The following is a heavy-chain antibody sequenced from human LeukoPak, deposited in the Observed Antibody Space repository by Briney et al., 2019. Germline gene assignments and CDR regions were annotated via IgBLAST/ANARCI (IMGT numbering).Heavy chain of an antibody. Sequence: SETLSLTCTVSGGSISSGDYYWSWIRQPPGKGLEWIGSIYHSGSTYYNPSLKSRVTISVDTSKNQFSLKLSSVTAADAAVYYCAREKWYDSRSLDYWGQGTLVTVSS. CDR3: AREKWYDSRSLDY. CDR2: IYHSGST. J-gene: IGHJ4*02. V-gene: IGHV4-39*07. CDR1: GGSISSGDYY. D-gene: IGHD3-22*01.